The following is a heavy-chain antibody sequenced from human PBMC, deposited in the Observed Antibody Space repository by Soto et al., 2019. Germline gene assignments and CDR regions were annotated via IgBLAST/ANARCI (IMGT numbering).Heavy chain of an antibody. J-gene: IGHJ3*01. CDR2: IYHDGST. CDR1: SGSVSANNW. Sequence: LSLTCTVSSGSVSANNWWSWVRQSPGKGLEWIGEIYHDGSTDYTPSLKSRVTISLDQSRNQFSLSLRSVTAADTAIYYCARLPENYGGAFDVWGQGTMVTVS. D-gene: IGHD1-7*01. V-gene: IGHV4-4*02. CDR3: ARLPENYGGAFDV.